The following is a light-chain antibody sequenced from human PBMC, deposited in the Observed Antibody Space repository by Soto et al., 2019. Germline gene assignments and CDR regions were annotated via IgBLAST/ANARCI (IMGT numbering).Light chain of an antibody. Sequence: DIGMTQSPATLSVAPGERVTFSCRASQGVSRKLAWYQHKPGQAPRLLISGASTGATGIPARFSGSGSGTEFTLTISSLEPEDFAVYYCQQRSNWPPVTFGQGTKVDI. CDR3: QQRSNWPPVT. CDR2: GAS. J-gene: IGKJ1*01. V-gene: IGKV3-15*01. CDR1: QGVSRK.